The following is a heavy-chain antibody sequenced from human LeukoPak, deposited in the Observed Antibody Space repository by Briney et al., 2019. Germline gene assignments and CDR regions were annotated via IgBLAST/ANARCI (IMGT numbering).Heavy chain of an antibody. CDR2: INPNSGGT. J-gene: IGHJ4*02. CDR3: ARARSGTGNDY. CDR1: GYTFTGHY. Sequence: EASVKVSCKASGYTFTGHYMHWVRQAPGQGLEWMGWINPNSGGTNYAQKFQGRVTMTRDTSISTAYMELSRLRSDDTAVYYCARARSGTGNDYWGQGTLVTVSS. V-gene: IGHV1-2*02. D-gene: IGHD6-13*01.